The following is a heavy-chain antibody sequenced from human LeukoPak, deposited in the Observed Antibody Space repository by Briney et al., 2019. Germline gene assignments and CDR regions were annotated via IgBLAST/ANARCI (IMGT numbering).Heavy chain of an antibody. CDR3: ARDLNMGFGEPRGAFDI. CDR2: ISSSGSTI. J-gene: IGHJ3*02. D-gene: IGHD3-10*01. V-gene: IGHV3-48*04. Sequence: PGGSLRLSCAASGFTFSSYWMNWVRQAPGKGLEWVSYISSSGSTIYYADSVKGRFTISRDNAKNSLYLQMNSLRAEDTAVYYCARDLNMGFGEPRGAFDIWGQGTMVTVSS. CDR1: GFTFSSYW.